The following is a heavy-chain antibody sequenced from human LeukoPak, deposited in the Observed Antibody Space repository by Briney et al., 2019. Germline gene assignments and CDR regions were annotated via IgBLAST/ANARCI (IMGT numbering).Heavy chain of an antibody. CDR2: IYSGGST. CDR3: ARVSPFDY. CDR1: GFTVSSNY. Sequence: GGSLRLSCAASGFTVSSNYMSWVRQAPGKGLEWVSVIYSGGSTFYADSLKGRFTISRDSSKNTLYLQMNSLRVEDTAVYYCARVSPFDYWGQGTQVTVSS. V-gene: IGHV3-66*01. J-gene: IGHJ4*02.